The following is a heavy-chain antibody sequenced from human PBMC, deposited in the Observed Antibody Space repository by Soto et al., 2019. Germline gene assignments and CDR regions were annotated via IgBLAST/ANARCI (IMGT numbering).Heavy chain of an antibody. Sequence: PGGSLRLSCAASGFTFSSYAMSWVRQAPGKGLEWVSAISGSGGSTYYADSVKGRFTISRDNSKNTLYLQMNSLRAEDTAVYYCAKVGTYYYDSSGYSPELDYWGQGTLVTVSS. J-gene: IGHJ4*02. CDR2: ISGSGGST. D-gene: IGHD3-22*01. V-gene: IGHV3-23*01. CDR1: GFTFSSYA. CDR3: AKVGTYYYDSSGYSPELDY.